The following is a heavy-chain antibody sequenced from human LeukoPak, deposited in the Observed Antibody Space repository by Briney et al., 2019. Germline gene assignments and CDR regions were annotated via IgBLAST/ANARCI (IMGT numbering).Heavy chain of an antibody. V-gene: IGHV4-59*01. Sequence: SETLSLTCTVSGGSISSYYWSWIRQPPGKGLEWIGYIYYSGSTNYNPSLKSRVTMSVDTSKNQFSLKLSSVTAADTAVYYCARCGYSYAVDYWGQGTLVTVSS. CDR1: GGSISSYY. CDR3: ARCGYSYAVDY. D-gene: IGHD5-18*01. CDR2: IYYSGST. J-gene: IGHJ4*02.